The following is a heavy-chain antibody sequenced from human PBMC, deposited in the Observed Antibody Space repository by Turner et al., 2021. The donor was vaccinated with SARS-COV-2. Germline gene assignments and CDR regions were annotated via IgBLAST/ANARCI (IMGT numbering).Heavy chain of an antibody. CDR3: ARLMDTAMDYYGMDV. Sequence: QLQLQESGPGLVKPSETLSLTCSVSGGSISRSSYYWGWIRQPPGKGLEWIGNIYYSASTYYNPSLKSRVTISVDTSKNQFSLKLSSVTAADTAVYYCARLMDTAMDYYGMDVWGQGTTVTVSS. D-gene: IGHD5-18*01. CDR1: GGSISRSSYY. CDR2: IYYSAST. V-gene: IGHV4-39*01. J-gene: IGHJ6*02.